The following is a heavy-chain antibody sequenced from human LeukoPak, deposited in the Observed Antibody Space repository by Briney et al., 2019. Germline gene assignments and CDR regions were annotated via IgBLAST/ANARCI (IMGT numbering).Heavy chain of an antibody. CDR3: ANSLGIQDYYYMDV. V-gene: IGHV1-8*01. CDR2: MNPNSGNT. J-gene: IGHJ6*03. Sequence: ASVKVSCKASGYTFTSYDINWVRQATGQGLEWMGWMNPNSGNTGYAQKFQGRVTMTRNTSISTAYMELSSLRSEDTVVYYCANSLGIQDYYYMDVWGKGTTVTVSS. CDR1: GYTFTSYD. D-gene: IGHD5-18*01.